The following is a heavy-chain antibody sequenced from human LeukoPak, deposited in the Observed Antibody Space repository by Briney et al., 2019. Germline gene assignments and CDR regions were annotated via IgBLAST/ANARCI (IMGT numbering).Heavy chain of an antibody. CDR3: VRGPPPYHY. CDR1: GFTFSTYW. D-gene: IGHD3-22*01. V-gene: IGHV3-74*01. CDR2: INNDGSTT. J-gene: IGHJ4*02. Sequence: PGGSLRLSCAASGFTFSTYWMHWVRQAPGKGLVWVSRINNDGSTTTYADSVKGRFTIPRHNSKFTLYLQMGSLRAEDTAVYYCVRGPPPYHYWGQGTLVTVSS.